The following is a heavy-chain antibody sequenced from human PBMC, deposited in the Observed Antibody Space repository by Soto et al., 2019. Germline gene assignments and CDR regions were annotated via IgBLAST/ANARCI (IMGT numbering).Heavy chain of an antibody. D-gene: IGHD6-13*01. J-gene: IGHJ5*02. CDR1: GGSFSGYY. Sequence: SETLSLTRAVYGGSFSGYYWSWIRQPPGKGLEWIGEINHSGSTNYNPSLKSRVTISVDTSKNQFSLKLSSVTAADTAVYYCARAGSSSWYEPWFDPWGQGTLVTVSS. CDR2: INHSGST. V-gene: IGHV4-34*01. CDR3: ARAGSSSWYEPWFDP.